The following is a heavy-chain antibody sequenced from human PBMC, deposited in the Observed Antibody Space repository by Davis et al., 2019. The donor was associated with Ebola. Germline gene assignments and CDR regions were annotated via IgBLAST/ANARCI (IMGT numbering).Heavy chain of an antibody. CDR3: AGLYYYDSSGGVDY. D-gene: IGHD3-22*01. CDR1: GGSMRNFY. Sequence: SETLSLTCIVSGGSMRNFYWSWIRQAPGKGLEWIGYIFYSGSTNYNPSLKSRATISVDTSKNQFSLKLSSVTAADTAVYYCAGLYYYDSSGGVDYWGQGTLVTVSS. V-gene: IGHV4-59*08. CDR2: IFYSGST. J-gene: IGHJ4*02.